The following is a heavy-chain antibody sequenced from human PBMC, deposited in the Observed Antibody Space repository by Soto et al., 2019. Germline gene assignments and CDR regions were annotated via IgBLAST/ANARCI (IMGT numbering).Heavy chain of an antibody. CDR2: IYHSGST. Sequence: SETLSLTCTVSGGSISSSSYYWGWIRQPPGKGLEWIGSIYHSGSTYYNASLKSRVTISVDTSKNQFSLNLSSVTAADTAVYYCARQRITIPFDYWGQGTLVTVSS. CDR3: ARQRITIPFDY. V-gene: IGHV4-39*01. J-gene: IGHJ4*02. CDR1: GGSISSSSYY. D-gene: IGHD3-3*01.